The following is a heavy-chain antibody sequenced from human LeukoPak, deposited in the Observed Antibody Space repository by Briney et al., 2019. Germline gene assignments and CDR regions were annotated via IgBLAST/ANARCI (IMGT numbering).Heavy chain of an antibody. CDR2: IYTSGST. J-gene: IGHJ5*02. V-gene: IGHV4-4*07. CDR1: GGNISSYY. D-gene: IGHD1-26*01. Sequence: SETLSLTCTVSGGNISSYYWSWIRQPAGKGLEWIGRIYTSGSTNYNPSLKSRVTMSVDTSKNQFSLKLSSVTAADTAVYYCARDIGPLWTPGSYSGNNWFDPWGQGTLVTVSS. CDR3: ARDIGPLWTPGSYSGNNWFDP.